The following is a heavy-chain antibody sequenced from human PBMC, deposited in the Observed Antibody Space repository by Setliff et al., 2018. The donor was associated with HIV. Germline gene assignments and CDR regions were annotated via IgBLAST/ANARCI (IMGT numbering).Heavy chain of an antibody. CDR1: GYSFTDYY. Sequence: ASVKVSCKASGYSFTDYYIHWVRQAPGQGLEWMGWINHKSDGTNYAQKFQGWITITRYTSISTAYMELSRLRSDDTAVYYCARGMDYYDTSGYYQYYFDYWGQGTQVTVSS. J-gene: IGHJ4*02. V-gene: IGHV1-2*04. D-gene: IGHD3-22*01. CDR3: ARGMDYYDTSGYYQYYFDY. CDR2: INHKSDGT.